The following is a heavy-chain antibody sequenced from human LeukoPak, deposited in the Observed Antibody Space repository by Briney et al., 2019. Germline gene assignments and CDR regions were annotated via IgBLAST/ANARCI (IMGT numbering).Heavy chain of an antibody. J-gene: IGHJ4*02. Sequence: GESLKISCKGSGYSFTSYWIGWVRQMPGKGLEWMGIIYPGDSDTRYSPSFQGQVTISADKSISTAYLQWSSLKASDTAMYYCASSNYDILTGSDAFDIWGQGTLVTVSS. V-gene: IGHV5-51*01. D-gene: IGHD3-9*01. CDR3: ASSNYDILTGSDAFDI. CDR2: IYPGDSDT. CDR1: GYSFTSYW.